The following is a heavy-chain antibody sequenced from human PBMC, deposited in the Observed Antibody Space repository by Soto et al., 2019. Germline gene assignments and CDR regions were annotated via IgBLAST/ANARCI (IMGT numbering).Heavy chain of an antibody. Sequence: SETLSLTCTVSGGSISSYYWSWIRQPPGKGLEWIGYIYYSGSTNYNPSLKSRVTISRDNSKNTLYLQMNSLRAEDTAVYYCAKDPQQLIVYFDYWGQGTQVTVSS. CDR1: GGSISSYY. J-gene: IGHJ4*02. CDR2: IYYSGST. CDR3: AKDPQQLIVYFDY. V-gene: IGHV4-59*12. D-gene: IGHD6-13*01.